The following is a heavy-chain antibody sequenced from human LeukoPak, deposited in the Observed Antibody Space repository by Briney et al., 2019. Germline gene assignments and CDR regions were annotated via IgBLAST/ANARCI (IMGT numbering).Heavy chain of an antibody. CDR2: IIPIFGTA. V-gene: IGHV1-69*13. J-gene: IGHJ4*02. Sequence: ASVKVSCKASGYTFTSYAISWVRQAPGQGLEWMGGIIPIFGTANYAQKFQGRVTITADESTSTAYMELSSLRSEDTAVYYCARGRDGYNSVYFDYWGQGTLVTVSS. CDR3: ARGRDGYNSVYFDY. D-gene: IGHD5-24*01. CDR1: GYTFTSYA.